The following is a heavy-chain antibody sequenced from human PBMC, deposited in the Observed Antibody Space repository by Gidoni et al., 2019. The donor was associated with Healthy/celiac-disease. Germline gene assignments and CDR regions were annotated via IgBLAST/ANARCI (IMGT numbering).Heavy chain of an antibody. CDR1: GFTFSSYS. D-gene: IGHD6-13*01. CDR3: ARVKQQLVKTNNWFDP. CDR2: ISSSSSTI. V-gene: IGHV3-48*01. Sequence: EVQLVESGGGLVQPGGSLRLSCAASGFTFSSYSMNWVRQAPGKGLEWVSYISSSSSTIYYADSVKGRFTISRDNAKNSLYLQMNSLRAEDTAVYYCARVKQQLVKTNNWFDPWGQGTLVTVSS. J-gene: IGHJ5*02.